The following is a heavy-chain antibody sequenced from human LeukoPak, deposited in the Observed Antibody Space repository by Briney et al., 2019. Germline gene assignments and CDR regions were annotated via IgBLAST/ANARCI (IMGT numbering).Heavy chain of an antibody. D-gene: IGHD6-13*01. Sequence: VKISCTASGYTFSDYYIHWVQQAPGKGLEWMGRIDPEDGETIYAEKFQGRVTITADTSTDTAYMELSSLRSEDTAVYYCATSSSSWYNWFDPWGQGTLVTVSS. CDR1: GYTFSDYY. J-gene: IGHJ5*02. CDR2: IDPEDGET. V-gene: IGHV1-69-2*01. CDR3: ATSSSSWYNWFDP.